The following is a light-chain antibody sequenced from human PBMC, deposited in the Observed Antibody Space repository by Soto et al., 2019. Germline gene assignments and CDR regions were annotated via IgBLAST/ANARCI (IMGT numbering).Light chain of an antibody. CDR3: QQYNHWPYT. Sequence: EIVMTQSPVALSVSPGERAALSCRASQSVGRNFAWYQQRPGQAPRVRIYGTSTRATGVPARFSGSGSVTDFTLTISSLQSEDFAVYYCQQYNHWPYTFGQGTRLEIK. CDR2: GTS. CDR1: QSVGRN. J-gene: IGKJ2*01. V-gene: IGKV3-15*01.